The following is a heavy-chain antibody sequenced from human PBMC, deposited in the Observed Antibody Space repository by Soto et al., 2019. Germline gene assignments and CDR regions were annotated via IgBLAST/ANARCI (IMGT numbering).Heavy chain of an antibody. Sequence: PGGSLRLSCAASGFTFSDYYMSWIRQAPGKGLEWVSYISSSGSTIYYADSVKGRFTISRDNAKNSLYLQMNSLRAEDTAVYYCARDRVVGPGDPEDQYFQHWGQGTLVTVSS. D-gene: IGHD2-15*01. V-gene: IGHV3-11*01. CDR2: ISSSGSTI. CDR1: GFTFSDYY. J-gene: IGHJ1*01. CDR3: ARDRVVGPGDPEDQYFQH.